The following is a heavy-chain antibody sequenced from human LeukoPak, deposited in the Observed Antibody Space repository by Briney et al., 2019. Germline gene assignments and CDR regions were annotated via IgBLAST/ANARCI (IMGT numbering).Heavy chain of an antibody. CDR3: TRVLAAAANALDI. D-gene: IGHD6-13*01. CDR2: SRHKAKRYST. Sequence: QSGGSLRLSCTASGFTLSDHYMDWVRQAPGKGLEWVGRSRHKAKRYSTEYAASVKGRFTISRDDSKNSLYLQMNSLKTEDTAVYYCTRVLAAAANALDIWGHGTLVTVSP. V-gene: IGHV3-72*01. CDR1: GFTLSDHY. J-gene: IGHJ3*02.